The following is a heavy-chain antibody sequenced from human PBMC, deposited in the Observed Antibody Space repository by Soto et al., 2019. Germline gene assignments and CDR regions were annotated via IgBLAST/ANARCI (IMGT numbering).Heavy chain of an antibody. CDR2: INNSGST. CDR1: GGSFSGYY. J-gene: IGHJ4*02. CDR3: ARGQRYNWKGGCFDY. D-gene: IGHD1-1*01. V-gene: IGHV4-34*01. Sequence: QVQLQQWGAGLLKPSETLSLTCAVYGGSFSGYYWSWIRQPPGKGLEWIGEINNSGSTNYNPSLISRVPIPVDTSKNQVYPKLRSVTAEDTAVCCCARGQRYNWKGGCFDYWGQGTLVTVPS.